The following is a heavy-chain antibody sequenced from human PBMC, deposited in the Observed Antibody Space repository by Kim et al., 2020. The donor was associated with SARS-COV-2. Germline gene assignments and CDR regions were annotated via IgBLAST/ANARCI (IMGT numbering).Heavy chain of an antibody. CDR3: ARDWHDY. J-gene: IGHJ4*02. CDR2: SSSYI. Sequence: SSSYIYYADSVKGRFTISRDNAKNSLYLQMNSLRAEDTAVYYCARDWHDYWGQGTLVTVSS. V-gene: IGHV3-21*01.